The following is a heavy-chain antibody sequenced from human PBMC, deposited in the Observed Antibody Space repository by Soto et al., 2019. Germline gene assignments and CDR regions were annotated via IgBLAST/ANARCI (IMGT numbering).Heavy chain of an antibody. CDR1: GGTFSSYA. V-gene: IGHV1-69*06. CDR3: ARYWYYDFWSGYSNNWFDP. D-gene: IGHD3-3*01. Sequence: ASVKVSCKASGGTFSSYAISWVRQAPGQGLEWMGGIIPIFGTANYAQKFQGRVTITADKSTSTAYMELSSLRSEDTAVYYCARYWYYDFWSGYSNNWFDPWGQGTLVTVSS. J-gene: IGHJ5*02. CDR2: IIPIFGTA.